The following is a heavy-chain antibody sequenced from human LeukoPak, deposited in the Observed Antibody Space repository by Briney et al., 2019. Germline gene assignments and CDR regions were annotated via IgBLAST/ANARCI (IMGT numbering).Heavy chain of an antibody. CDR3: ARDYGDP. V-gene: IGHV1-46*01. Sequence: ASVKVSCKASGYTFTSYYMHWVRQAPGQGLEWMGIINPSGGSTSYAQKLQGRVTMTTDTSTSTAYMELRSLRSDDTAVYYCARDYGDPWGQGTLVTVSP. CDR2: INPSGGST. D-gene: IGHD4-17*01. J-gene: IGHJ5*02. CDR1: GYTFTSYY.